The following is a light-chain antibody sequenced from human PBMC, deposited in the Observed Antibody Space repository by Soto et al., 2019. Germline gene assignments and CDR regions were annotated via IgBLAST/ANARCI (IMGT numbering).Light chain of an antibody. CDR2: GAS. Sequence: EIVMTQSPATLSVSPGERATLSCRASQSVSSNLAWYQQKLGQAPRLLIYGASTRATGIPARFSGSGSRTEFTLTISSLQSEDFAVYYGQQYNNWPYTFGQGTKLEIK. CDR3: QQYNNWPYT. J-gene: IGKJ2*01. V-gene: IGKV3-15*01. CDR1: QSVSSN.